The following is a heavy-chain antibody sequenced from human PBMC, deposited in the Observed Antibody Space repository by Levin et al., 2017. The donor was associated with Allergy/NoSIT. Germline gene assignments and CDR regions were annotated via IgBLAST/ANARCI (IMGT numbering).Heavy chain of an antibody. J-gene: IGHJ3*02. V-gene: IGHV4-34*01. D-gene: IGHD6-13*01. CDR2: INHSGST. CDR1: GGSFSGYY. CDR3: ARDPAAAAPKAFDI. Sequence: SETLSLTCAVYGGSFSGYYWSWIRQPPGKGLEWIGEINHSGSTNYNPSLKSRVTISVDTSKNQFSLKLSSVTAADTAVYYCARDPAAAAPKAFDIWGQGTMVTVSS.